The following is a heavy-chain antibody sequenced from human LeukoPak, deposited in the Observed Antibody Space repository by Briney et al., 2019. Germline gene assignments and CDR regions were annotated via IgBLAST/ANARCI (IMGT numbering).Heavy chain of an antibody. V-gene: IGHV3-9*03. CDR1: GFTFDDYA. J-gene: IGHJ4*02. CDR2: ISWNSGSI. D-gene: IGHD6-13*01. CDR3: AKDFGPEGGIAAAATPFDY. Sequence: PGRSLRLSCAASGFTFDDYAMHWVRQAPGKGLEWVSGISWNSGSIGHADSVKGRFTISRDNAKNSLYLQMNSLRAEDMALYYCAKDFGPEGGIAAAATPFDYWGQGTLVTVSS.